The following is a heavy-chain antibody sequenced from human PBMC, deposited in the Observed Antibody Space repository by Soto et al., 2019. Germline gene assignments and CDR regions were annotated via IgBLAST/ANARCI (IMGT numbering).Heavy chain of an antibody. CDR3: ARVRGGGSEYFFDY. CDR1: GYTFTRYN. CDR2: INPSGGTT. J-gene: IGHJ4*02. V-gene: IGHV1-46*01. D-gene: IGHD2-15*01. Sequence: VASVKVSCKASGYTFTRYNVHWVRQAAGQGLEWMAIINPSGGTTYYVQKFEGRVTLTTDTSTSTVYMELSSLRSDDTAVYYCARVRGGGSEYFFDYWGQGTLVTVSS.